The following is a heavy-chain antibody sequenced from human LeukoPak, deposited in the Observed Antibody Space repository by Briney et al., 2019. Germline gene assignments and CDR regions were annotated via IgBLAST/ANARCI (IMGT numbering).Heavy chain of an antibody. Sequence: GESLKISCKGSGYNFASYWIGWVRQMPGKGLEWMGNLNPGDSDTRYSPSFQGQVTMTVDKSINTAYLYWSSLKASDTAMYYCTRYQVPPGRDYFDYWGQGTLVTVSS. CDR2: LNPGDSDT. CDR1: GYNFASYW. V-gene: IGHV5-51*01. J-gene: IGHJ4*02. D-gene: IGHD2-2*01. CDR3: TRYQVPPGRDYFDY.